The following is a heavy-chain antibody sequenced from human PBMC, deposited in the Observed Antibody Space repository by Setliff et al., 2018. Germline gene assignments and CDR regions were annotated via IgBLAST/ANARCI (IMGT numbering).Heavy chain of an antibody. D-gene: IGHD4-17*01. J-gene: IGHJ4*02. CDR2: ISSSGSTI. CDR1: GFTFSSYE. Sequence: GGSLRLSCAASGFTFSSYEMNWVRQAPGKGLEWVSYISSSGSTIYYADSVKGRFTISRDNSRNMLYLQMNSLRAEDTAIYYCVKRQDSGGSHPVVDYWGQGILVTVSS. V-gene: IGHV3-48*03. CDR3: VKRQDSGGSHPVVDY.